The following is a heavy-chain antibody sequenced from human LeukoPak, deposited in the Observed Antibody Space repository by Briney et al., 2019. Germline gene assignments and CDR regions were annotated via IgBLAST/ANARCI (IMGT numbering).Heavy chain of an antibody. V-gene: IGHV3-7*03. J-gene: IGHJ4*02. D-gene: IGHD4-17*01. CDR3: ARAFHDYGVYTY. CDR1: GFTFSTYG. Sequence: SGGSLRLSCAASGFTFSTYGMSWVRQAPGKGLEWVSNIRQDGSAKYYVDSVKGRFTISRDNAKNSLYLQMNSLRAEDTAVYYCARAFHDYGVYTYWGQGTLVTVSS. CDR2: IRQDGSAK.